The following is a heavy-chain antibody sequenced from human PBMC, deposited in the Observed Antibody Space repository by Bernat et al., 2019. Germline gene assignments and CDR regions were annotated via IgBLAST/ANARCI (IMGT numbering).Heavy chain of an antibody. CDR2: IYPGDSDT. V-gene: IGHV5-51*01. Sequence: EVQLVQSGAEVKKPGESLKISCKGSGYSFTSYWIGWVRQMPGKGLEWMGIIYPGDSDTRYSPSFQGQVTISADKSISTAYLQWSSLKASDTAMYYCARPPRPTLHPGGHSVIYWYFDLWGRGTLVTVSS. D-gene: IGHD3-16*02. CDR1: GYSFTSYW. CDR3: ARPPRPTLHPGGHSVIYWYFDL. J-gene: IGHJ2*01.